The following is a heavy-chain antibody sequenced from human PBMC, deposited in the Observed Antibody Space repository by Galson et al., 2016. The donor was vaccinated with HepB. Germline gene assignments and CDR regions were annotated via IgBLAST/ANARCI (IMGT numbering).Heavy chain of an antibody. CDR1: GGSVRSRSYY. CDR2: IFYSGNT. V-gene: IGHV4-39*02. J-gene: IGHJ6*02. CDR3: ARDPDTYGLDV. Sequence: SETLSLTCKVSGGSVRSRSYYCGWIRQPPGKGLEWIGNIFYSGNTYYNPSLKSRVTISVDTSKNHFSLELRSVTAADTAVYYCARDPDTYGLDVWGQGTTVTVSS.